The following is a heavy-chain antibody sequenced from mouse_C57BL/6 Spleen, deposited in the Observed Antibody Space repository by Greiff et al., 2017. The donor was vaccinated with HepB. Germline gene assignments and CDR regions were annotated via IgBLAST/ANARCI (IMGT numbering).Heavy chain of an antibody. J-gene: IGHJ1*03. CDR3: ARGLRDDV. D-gene: IGHD1-1*01. CDR1: GYTFTSYW. Sequence: VKLQQPGAELVRPGSSVKLSCKASGYTFTSYWMDWVKQRPGQGLEWIGNIYPSDSETHYNQKFKDKATLTVDKSSSTAYMQLSSLTSEDSAVYYCARGLRDDVWGTGTTVTVSS. V-gene: IGHV1-61*01. CDR2: IYPSDSET.